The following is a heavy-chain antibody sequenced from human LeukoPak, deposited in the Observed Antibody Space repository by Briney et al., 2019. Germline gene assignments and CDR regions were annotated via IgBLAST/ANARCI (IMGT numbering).Heavy chain of an antibody. D-gene: IGHD5-24*01. J-gene: IGHJ4*02. CDR1: VGSVRSHY. V-gene: IGHV4-59*02. CDR3: ARGGRDGPVDF. Sequence: PSETLSLTCIVSVGSVRSHYWNWIRQPPGKGLEWIGFMSYSGTNDYNPSLKSRVSISIDTSRNRVSLRLSSVTAADTAYYRCARGGRDGPVDFGGQGTLVNVSS. CDR2: MSYSGTN.